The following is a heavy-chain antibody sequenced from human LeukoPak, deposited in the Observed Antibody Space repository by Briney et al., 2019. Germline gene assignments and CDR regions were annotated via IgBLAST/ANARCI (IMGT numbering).Heavy chain of an antibody. D-gene: IGHD6-13*01. J-gene: IGHJ4*02. V-gene: IGHV3-23*01. CDR3: ATHGRGYSSSWYVRYFDY. CDR2: ISGSGGST. Sequence: GGSLRLSCAASGFTFSSYAMSWVRQAPGKGLEWVSAISGSGGSTYYADSVKGRFTISRDNSKNTLYLQMNSLRAEDTAVYYCATHGRGYSSSWYVRYFDYWGQGTLVTVSS. CDR1: GFTFSSYA.